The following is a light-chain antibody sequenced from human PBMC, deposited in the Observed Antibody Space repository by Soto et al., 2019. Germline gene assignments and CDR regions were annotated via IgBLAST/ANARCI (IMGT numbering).Light chain of an antibody. CDR3: QQYDKWPYT. V-gene: IGKV3-15*01. Sequence: ENVLTQSPATLSVSPGERATLSCRTSHIIGTNLAWYQQKPGQAPRLLIYGAFIRAPGFPVRFRGTGSGSEFTLTISSLQSEDGALYYCQQYDKWPYTVGQGTNLEIK. J-gene: IGKJ2*01. CDR1: HIIGTN. CDR2: GAF.